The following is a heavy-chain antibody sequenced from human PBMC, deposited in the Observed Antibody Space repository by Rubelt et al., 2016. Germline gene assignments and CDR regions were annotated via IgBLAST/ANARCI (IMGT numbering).Heavy chain of an antibody. CDR3: ARDPNYDDSSGYLPMDV. V-gene: IGHV3-11*06. Sequence: VQLLESGGGLVQPGGSLRLSCAASGFTFSDYYMSWIRQAPGKGLEWVSYISSSSSYTNYADSVKGRFTISRDNAKNSLYLQMNSLRDEDTAVYYCARDPNYDDSSGYLPMDVWGQGTTVTVSS. CDR1: GFTFSDYY. J-gene: IGHJ6*02. CDR2: ISSSSSYT. D-gene: IGHD3-22*01.